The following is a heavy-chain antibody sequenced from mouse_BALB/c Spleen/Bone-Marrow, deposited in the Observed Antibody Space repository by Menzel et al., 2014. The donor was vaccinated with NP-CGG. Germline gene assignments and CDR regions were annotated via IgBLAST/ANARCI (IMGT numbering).Heavy chain of an antibody. J-gene: IGHJ3*01. D-gene: IGHD3-1*01. CDR2: INXXXGXT. V-gene: IGHV1-7*01. CDR1: GYTFTSXW. CDR3: ARWGQLGLRKAWFAY. Sequence: QVQLQQSGAELAKPGASVKMSCKASGYTFTSXWXHWVXQRPXXGXEWIXXINXXXGXTEYNQKFKDKATLTADKSSSTAFMQLSSLTSEDSAFNYFARWGQLGLRKAWFAYWGQGTLVTVSA.